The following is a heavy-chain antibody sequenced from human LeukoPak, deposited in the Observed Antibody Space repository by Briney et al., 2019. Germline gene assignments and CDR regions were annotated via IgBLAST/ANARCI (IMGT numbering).Heavy chain of an antibody. Sequence: GASVKVSCKASGYTFTGYYMHWVRQAPGQGLEWMGWINPNSGGTNYAQKFQGRVTMTRDTSISTAYMELSRLRSDDTAVYYCASGARNYCDSSGYQHFGYWGQGTLVTVSS. V-gene: IGHV1-2*02. CDR2: INPNSGGT. CDR1: GYTFTGYY. D-gene: IGHD3-22*01. J-gene: IGHJ4*02. CDR3: ASGARNYCDSSGYQHFGY.